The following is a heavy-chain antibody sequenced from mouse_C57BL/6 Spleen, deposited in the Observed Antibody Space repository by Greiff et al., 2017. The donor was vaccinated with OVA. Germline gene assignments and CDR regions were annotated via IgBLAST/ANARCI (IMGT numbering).Heavy chain of an antibody. Sequence: QVPLQQPGAELVRPGSSVKLSCKASGYTFTSYWMHWVKQRPIQGLEWIGNIDPSDSETHYNQKFKDKATLTVDKSSSTAYMQLSSLTAEDSAVYYCALYYGSSYYFDYWGQGTTLTVSS. CDR1: GYTFTSYW. CDR3: ALYYGSSYYFDY. CDR2: IDPSDSET. V-gene: IGHV1-52*01. J-gene: IGHJ2*01. D-gene: IGHD1-1*01.